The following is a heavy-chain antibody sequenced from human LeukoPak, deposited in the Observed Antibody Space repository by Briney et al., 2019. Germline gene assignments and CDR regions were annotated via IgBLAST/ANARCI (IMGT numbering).Heavy chain of an antibody. Sequence: GASVKVSCKASGGTFSSYAISWVRQAPGQGLEWMGIIHPSGGSTNYAQEFQGRVTMTRDTSTSTVYMELNSLRSEDTAVYYCARTQDYSIYWYFDLWGRGTLVTVSS. V-gene: IGHV1-46*01. CDR1: GGTFSSYA. D-gene: IGHD4-11*01. J-gene: IGHJ2*01. CDR2: IHPSGGST. CDR3: ARTQDYSIYWYFDL.